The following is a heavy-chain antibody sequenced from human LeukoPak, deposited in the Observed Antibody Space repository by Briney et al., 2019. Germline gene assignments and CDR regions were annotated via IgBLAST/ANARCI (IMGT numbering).Heavy chain of an antibody. CDR3: AKDPIVGSGWYN. V-gene: IGHV3-49*04. CDR1: GFTFGDYA. CDR2: IRSKAYGGTT. D-gene: IGHD6-19*01. J-gene: IGHJ4*02. Sequence: PGRSLRLSCTASGFTFGDYAMSWVRQAAGKGLEWVGFIRSKAYGGTTEYAASVKGRVTISRDNSKNTLYLQMNSLRAEDTAVYYCAKDPIVGSGWYNWGQGTLVTVSS.